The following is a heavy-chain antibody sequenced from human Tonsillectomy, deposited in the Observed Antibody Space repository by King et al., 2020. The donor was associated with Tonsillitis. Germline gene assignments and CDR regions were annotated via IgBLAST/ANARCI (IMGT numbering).Heavy chain of an antibody. V-gene: IGHV3-48*01. D-gene: IGHD3-3*01. CDR1: GFTFSGYS. CDR3: ARGEQYFDFWSGYYHFDA. J-gene: IGHJ4*02. CDR2: ITSTTNTI. Sequence: QLVQSGGGLVQPGGSLRLSCAASGFTFSGYSMNWVRQAPGKGLEWISYITSTTNTIYYADSVRGRFTISRDNAKNSLFLQMNSLRAEDTAVYFCARGEQYFDFWSGYYHFDAWGQGTLVTVSS.